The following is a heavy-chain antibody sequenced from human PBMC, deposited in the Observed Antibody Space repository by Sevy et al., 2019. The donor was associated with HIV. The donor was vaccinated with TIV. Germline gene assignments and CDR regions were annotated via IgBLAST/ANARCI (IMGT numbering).Heavy chain of an antibody. CDR1: GFTFSSYS. CDR2: ISSSSSYI. CDR3: ARDASSSWYADY. D-gene: IGHD6-13*01. V-gene: IGHV3-21*01. Sequence: GGSLRLSCAASGFTFSSYSMSWVRQAPGKGLEWVSSISSSSSYIYYADSVKGRFTISRDNAKNSLYLQMNSLRAEDTAVYYCARDASSSWYADYWGQGTLVTVSS. J-gene: IGHJ4*02.